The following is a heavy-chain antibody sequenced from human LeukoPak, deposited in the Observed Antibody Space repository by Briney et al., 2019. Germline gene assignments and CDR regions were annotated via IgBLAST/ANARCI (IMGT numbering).Heavy chain of an antibody. CDR1: GFTFSSYN. Sequence: GGSLRLSCAASGFTFSSYNMNWVRQAPGKGLEWISYISTTSSNIYYADSVKGRFTISRDNAQKSLYLQMNSLRAEDTAVYYCARVGYSSGWYFDYWGQGTLVTVSS. CDR3: ARVGYSSGWYFDY. V-gene: IGHV3-21*05. D-gene: IGHD6-19*01. J-gene: IGHJ4*02. CDR2: ISTTSSNI.